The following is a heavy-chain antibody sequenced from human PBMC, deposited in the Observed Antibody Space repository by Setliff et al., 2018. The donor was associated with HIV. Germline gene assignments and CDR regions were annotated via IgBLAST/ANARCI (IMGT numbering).Heavy chain of an antibody. Sequence: GGSLRLSCAASGSPFSSSNMHWVRQAPGKGLEWISYITGDSSRITYADSVKGRFTISRDHAKNSLYLQMNSLRAEDTAIYYCARDTAYFFDIWGQGTMVTVSS. CDR1: GSPFSSSN. D-gene: IGHD1-26*01. CDR3: ARDTAYFFDI. V-gene: IGHV3-48*01. CDR2: ITGDSSRI. J-gene: IGHJ3*02.